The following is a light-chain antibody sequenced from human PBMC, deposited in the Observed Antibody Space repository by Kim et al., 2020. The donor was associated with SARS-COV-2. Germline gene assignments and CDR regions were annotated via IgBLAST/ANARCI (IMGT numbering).Light chain of an antibody. CDR1: KLGDKY. J-gene: IGLJ2*01. Sequence: SYELTQPPSVSVSPGQTASITCSGDKLGDKYACWYQQKPGQSPVLVIYQDSKRPSGIPERFSGSNSGNTATLTISGTQAMDEADYYCQAWDSSTDVEFGG. CDR2: QDS. CDR3: QAWDSSTDVE. V-gene: IGLV3-1*01.